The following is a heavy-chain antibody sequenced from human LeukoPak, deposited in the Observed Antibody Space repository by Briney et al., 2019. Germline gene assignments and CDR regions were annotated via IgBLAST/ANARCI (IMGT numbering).Heavy chain of an antibody. CDR2: ISGSGGST. D-gene: IGHD3-16*01. Sequence: GGSLRLSCAASGITFSNNAMSWVRQAPGKGLEWVSVISGSGGSTYYADSVKGRFTISRDNAKNSLYLQMNSLRAEDTAVYYCARDAGPLYDPQSLDYWGQGTLVTVSS. CDR1: GITFSNNA. V-gene: IGHV3-23*01. J-gene: IGHJ4*02. CDR3: ARDAGPLYDPQSLDY.